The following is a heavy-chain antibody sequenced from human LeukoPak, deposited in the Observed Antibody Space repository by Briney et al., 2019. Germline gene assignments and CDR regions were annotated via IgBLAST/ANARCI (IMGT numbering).Heavy chain of an antibody. J-gene: IGHJ4*02. CDR2: ISYDGSNK. D-gene: IGHD2-15*01. V-gene: IGHV3-30*04. CDR3: ARDYCSGGSCYFDY. Sequence: GRSLRLPRAASGFTFSSYAMHWVRQAPGKGLEWVAVISYDGSNKYYADSVKGRFTISRDNSKNTLYLQMNSLRAEDTAVYYCARDYCSGGSCYFDYWGQGTLVTVSS. CDR1: GFTFSSYA.